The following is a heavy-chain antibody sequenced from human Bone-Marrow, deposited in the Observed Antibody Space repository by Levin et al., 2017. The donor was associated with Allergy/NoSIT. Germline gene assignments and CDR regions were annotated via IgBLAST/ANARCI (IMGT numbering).Heavy chain of an antibody. CDR3: AAEVRTTGYLTWFES. D-gene: IGHD2-8*02. Sequence: ESLKISCAVSSGSIRTYYWSWIRQIPGRGLEWIAYVHYSGSTSYNPSLKSRLAISVDTSKSQFSLKLSSVTAADTALYYCAAEVRTTGYLTWFESWGQGTQVTVTS. V-gene: IGHV4-59*01. CDR2: VHYSGST. CDR1: SGSIRTYY. J-gene: IGHJ5*01.